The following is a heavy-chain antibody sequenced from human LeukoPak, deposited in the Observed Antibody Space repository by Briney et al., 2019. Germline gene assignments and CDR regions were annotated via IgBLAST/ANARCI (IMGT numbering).Heavy chain of an antibody. Sequence: PSETLSLTCTVSGGSISSYYWSWIRQPAGKGLEWIGRIYTSGSTNYNPSLKSRVTMSVDTSKNQFSLKLSSVTAADTAVYYCARGPKIPAAGTNYRYGVDVWGQGTTVTVSS. J-gene: IGHJ6*02. CDR2: IYTSGST. CDR3: ARGPKIPAAGTNYRYGVDV. V-gene: IGHV4-4*07. D-gene: IGHD6-13*01. CDR1: GGSISSYY.